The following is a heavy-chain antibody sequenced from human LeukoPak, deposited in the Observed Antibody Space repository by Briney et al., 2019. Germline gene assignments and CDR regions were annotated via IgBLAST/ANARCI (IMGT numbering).Heavy chain of an antibody. V-gene: IGHV3-11*01. Sequence: GGSLRLSCAASGFTFSDYYMSWIRQAPGKGLEWVSYISSGSTIYYADSVKGRFTISRDNAKNSLYLQMNSLRAEDTAVYYCARSGSYGYFWFDPWGQGTLVTVSS. CDR1: GFTFSDYY. CDR2: ISSGSTI. CDR3: ARSGSYGYFWFDP. D-gene: IGHD5-18*01. J-gene: IGHJ5*02.